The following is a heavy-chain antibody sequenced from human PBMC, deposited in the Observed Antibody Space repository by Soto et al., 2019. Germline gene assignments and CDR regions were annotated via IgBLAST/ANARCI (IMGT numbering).Heavy chain of an antibody. D-gene: IGHD2-21*02. V-gene: IGHV4-4*02. CDR2: IYHSGST. Sequence: PSETLSLTCSVSGGSILSSNWWSVVRQPPGTGLEWIGEIYHSGSTNYNPSLKSRVTISVDKSKNQFSLKLSSVTAADTAVYYCARDPCGGDCRYYYYGMDVWGQGTTVTVSS. CDR1: GGSILSSNW. J-gene: IGHJ6*02. CDR3: ARDPCGGDCRYYYYGMDV.